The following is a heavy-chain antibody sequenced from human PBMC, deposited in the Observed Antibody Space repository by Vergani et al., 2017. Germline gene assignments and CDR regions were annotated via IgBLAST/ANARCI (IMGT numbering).Heavy chain of an antibody. CDR1: GGSISSYY. CDR3: ARDIVVISYGSGKMGMDV. V-gene: IGHV4-4*07. J-gene: IGHJ6*02. D-gene: IGHD3-10*01. Sequence: QVQLQESGPGLVKPSETLSLTCTVSGGSISSYYWSWIRQPAGKGLEWIGRIYTSGSTNYNPSLKSRVTMSVDTSKNQFSLKLSSVTAADTAVYYCARDIVVISYGSGKMGMDVWGQGTTVTVSS. CDR2: IYTSGST.